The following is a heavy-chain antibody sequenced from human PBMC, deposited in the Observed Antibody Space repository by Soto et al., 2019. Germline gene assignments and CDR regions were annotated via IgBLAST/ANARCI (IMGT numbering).Heavy chain of an antibody. J-gene: IGHJ4*02. Sequence: QVQLVQSGAEVKKPGSSVKVSCKASGGTFSSYTISWVRQAPGQGLEWMGRIIPILGIANYAQKFQGRVTITADKSTSTAYMELSSLRSEGTAVYYCARRGYSGYDSFDYWGQGTLVTVSS. CDR1: GGTFSSYT. CDR2: IIPILGIA. V-gene: IGHV1-69*02. D-gene: IGHD5-12*01. CDR3: ARRGYSGYDSFDY.